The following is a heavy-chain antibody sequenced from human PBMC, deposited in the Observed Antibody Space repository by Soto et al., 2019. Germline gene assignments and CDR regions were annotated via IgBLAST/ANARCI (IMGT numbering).Heavy chain of an antibody. J-gene: IGHJ6*03. CDR3: AKDRDYTNYGPRGAYYFYYMDV. Sequence: GGSLRLSCAASGFTFSRYGMHWVRQAPGNGLEWVAVISYDVINKYYADSVKGRFTISRDNSKNTLYLQMNSLRAEDTALYYCAKDRDYTNYGPRGAYYFYYMDVWGKGTTVTVSS. V-gene: IGHV3-30*18. CDR1: GFTFSRYG. D-gene: IGHD4-4*01. CDR2: ISYDVINK.